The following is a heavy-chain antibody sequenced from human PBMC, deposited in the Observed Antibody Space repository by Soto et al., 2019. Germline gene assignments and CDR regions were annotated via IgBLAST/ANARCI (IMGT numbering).Heavy chain of an antibody. CDR2: IGTAGGT. V-gene: IGHV3-13*01. D-gene: IGHD2-15*01. CDR3: ARAKGYCSGGSCYLVGAFDI. J-gene: IGHJ3*02. Sequence: EVQLVESGGGLVQPGGSLRLSCAASGFTFSSYDMHWVRQATGKGLEWVSAIGTAGGTYYPGSVKGRFTIFRENAKNSLYLQMNSLRAGDTAVYYCARAKGYCSGGSCYLVGAFDIWGQGTMVTVSS. CDR1: GFTFSSYD.